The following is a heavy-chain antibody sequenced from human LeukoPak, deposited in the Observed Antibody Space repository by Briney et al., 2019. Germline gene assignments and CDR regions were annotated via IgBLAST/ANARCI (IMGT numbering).Heavy chain of an antibody. V-gene: IGHV1-69*01. CDR2: IIPIFGTA. Sequence: SSVKASCKASGGTFSSYAISWVRQAPGQGLEWMGGIIPIFGTANYAQKFQGRVTITADESTSTAYMELSSPRSEDTAVYYCARGGVVRGVIMAYWGQGTLVTVSS. CDR1: GGTFSSYA. CDR3: ARGGVVRGVIMAY. J-gene: IGHJ4*02. D-gene: IGHD3-10*01.